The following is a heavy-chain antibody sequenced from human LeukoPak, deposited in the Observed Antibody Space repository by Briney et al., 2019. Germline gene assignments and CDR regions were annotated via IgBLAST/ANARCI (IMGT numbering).Heavy chain of an antibody. Sequence: SETLSLTCTDSGGSISSGSYYWSWIRQPARKGLERISRTYTNRSTNYNPSLKSRVTISVDTSKNHFSLKLSSVTAADTAVYYCARGVFCSSTSCYFPDFDYWGQGTLVTVSS. J-gene: IGHJ4*02. CDR2: TYTNRST. CDR3: ARGVFCSSTSCYFPDFDY. CDR1: GGSISSGSYY. V-gene: IGHV4-61*02. D-gene: IGHD2-2*01.